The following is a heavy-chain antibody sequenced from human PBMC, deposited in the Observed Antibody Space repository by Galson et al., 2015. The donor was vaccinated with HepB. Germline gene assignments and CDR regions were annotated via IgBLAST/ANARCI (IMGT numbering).Heavy chain of an antibody. CDR2: IWYDGSYK. CDR3: ARNGGSGSSFDD. CDR1: GFTFNSYG. D-gene: IGHD3-16*01. V-gene: IGHV3-33*01. J-gene: IGHJ4*02. Sequence: SLRLSCAASGFTFNSYGMHWVRQAPGKGLEWVAVIWYDGSYKYYADSVKGRFTISRDNSKNTLYLQMNSLRAEDTAVYYCARNGGSGSSFDDWGQGTLVIVSS.